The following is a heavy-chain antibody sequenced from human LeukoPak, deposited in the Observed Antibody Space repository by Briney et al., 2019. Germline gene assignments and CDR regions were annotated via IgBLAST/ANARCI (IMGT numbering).Heavy chain of an antibody. CDR2: INPSGGST. CDR1: GYTFTSYY. V-gene: IGHV1-46*01. CDR3: ARERVEWFLNRNWYFDL. J-gene: IGHJ2*01. Sequence: ASVKVSCKASGYTFTSYYMHWVRQAPGQGLEWMGIINPSGGSTSYAQKFQGRVTMTRDTSTSTVYMELSSLRSEDTAVYYCARERVEWFLNRNWYFDLWGRGTLVTVSS. D-gene: IGHD3-3*01.